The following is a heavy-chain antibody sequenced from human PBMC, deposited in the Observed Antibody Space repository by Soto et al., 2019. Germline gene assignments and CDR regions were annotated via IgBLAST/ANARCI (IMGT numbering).Heavy chain of an antibody. CDR2: MSGSGDSA. Sequence: GSLRLSCAASGFTFSSFAMSWVRQAPGKGLEWVSVMSGSGDSADYADSVKGRFTISRDNYKSTLSLHMNSLRVEDTAIYYCAKGGYTSCYTCRFDPWGQGTLVTVSS. J-gene: IGHJ5*02. CDR3: AKGGYTSCYTCRFDP. D-gene: IGHD2-2*02. V-gene: IGHV3-23*01. CDR1: GFTFSSFA.